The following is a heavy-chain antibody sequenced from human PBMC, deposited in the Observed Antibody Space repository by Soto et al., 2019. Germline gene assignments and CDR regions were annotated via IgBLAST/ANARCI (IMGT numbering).Heavy chain of an antibody. CDR1: GFTFSSYG. CDR3: TRDSGLVGEYYYYGMDV. Sequence: GGSLRLSCAASGFTFSSYGMHWVRQAPGKGLEWVGFIRSKAYGGTTEYAASVKGRFTISRDDSKSIAYLQMNSLKAEDTAVYYCTRDSGLVGEYYYYGMDVWGQGTTVT. J-gene: IGHJ6*02. D-gene: IGHD2-15*01. CDR2: IRSKAYGGTT. V-gene: IGHV3-49*04.